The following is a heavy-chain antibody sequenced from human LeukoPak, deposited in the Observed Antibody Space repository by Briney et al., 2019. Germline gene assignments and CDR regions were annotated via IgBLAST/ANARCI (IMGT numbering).Heavy chain of an antibody. CDR2: INPSGGST. CDR3: ARTRRGSAAGYSYYFDY. V-gene: IGHV1-46*01. CDR1: GYTFTSYY. D-gene: IGHD6-13*01. Sequence: ASVKVSCKASGYTFTSYYMHWVRQAPGQGREWMGIINPSGGSTSYAQKFQGRVTMTRDTSTSTVYMELSSLRSEDTAVYYCARTRRGSAAGYSYYFDYWGQGTLVTVSS. J-gene: IGHJ4*02.